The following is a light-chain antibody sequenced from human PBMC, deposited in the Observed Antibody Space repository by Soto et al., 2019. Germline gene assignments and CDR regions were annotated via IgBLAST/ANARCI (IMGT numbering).Light chain of an antibody. CDR2: SAS. CDR1: QSISSL. CDR3: QQYGSSPPIT. V-gene: IGKV3-20*01. J-gene: IGKJ5*01. Sequence: EIVLTQSPATLSVSPGERATLSCRASQSISSLLAWYQQKPGQAPRLLIYSASTRATGIPARFSGSGSGADFTLTISRLEPEDFAVYYCQQYGSSPPITFGQGTRLEIK.